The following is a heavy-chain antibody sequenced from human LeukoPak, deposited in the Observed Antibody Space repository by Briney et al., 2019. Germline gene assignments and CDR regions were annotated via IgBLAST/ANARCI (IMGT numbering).Heavy chain of an antibody. CDR2: MSYDGFNK. V-gene: IGHV3-30*18. CDR3: AKTKGYSYGYYFDY. J-gene: IGHJ4*02. CDR1: GFTFSSYA. D-gene: IGHD5-18*01. Sequence: GGSLRLSCAASGFTFSSYAMRWVRQSLGKGLEWVAVMSYDGFNKYYADSVKGRFTISRDNSKNTLYLQMNSLRAEDTAVYYCAKTKGYSYGYYFDYWGQGTLVTVSS.